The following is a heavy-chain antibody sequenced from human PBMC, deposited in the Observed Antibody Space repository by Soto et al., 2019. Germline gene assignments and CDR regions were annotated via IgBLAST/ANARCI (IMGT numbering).Heavy chain of an antibody. CDR1: GFTFSSYW. Sequence: EVQLVESGGVLVQPGGSLRLSCAASGFTFSSYWMHWVRQAPGKGLVWVSGINSEGGSTDYADSVKGRFIMSRDNAKNTLYLQMNSLRAEDTAVYYCARPRYDGSGTPFDHWGLGTLVTVSS. V-gene: IGHV3-74*01. D-gene: IGHD3-22*01. J-gene: IGHJ4*02. CDR3: ARPRYDGSGTPFDH. CDR2: INSEGGST.